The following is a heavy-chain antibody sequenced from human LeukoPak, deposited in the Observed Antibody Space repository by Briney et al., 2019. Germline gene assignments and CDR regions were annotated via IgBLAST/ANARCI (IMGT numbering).Heavy chain of an antibody. CDR1: GYSISSGYY. CDR2: IYHSGST. Sequence: SETLSLTCAVSGYSISSGYYWGWIRQPPGKGLEWIGSIYHSGSTYYNPSIKSRVTLSVDTSKNQFSLTLSSVTAADTAVYYCARDYALGSTSRYAGAFDIWGQGTMVTVSS. CDR3: ARDYALGSTSRYAGAFDI. V-gene: IGHV4-38-2*02. D-gene: IGHD2-2*01. J-gene: IGHJ3*02.